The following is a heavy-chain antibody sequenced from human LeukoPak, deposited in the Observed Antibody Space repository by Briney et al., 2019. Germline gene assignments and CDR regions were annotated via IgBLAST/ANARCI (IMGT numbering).Heavy chain of an antibody. CDR1: GFSFSNYW. CDR2: INTDGSMI. Sequence: PGGSLRLSCEASGFSFSNYWMEWVRQAPVKVLVWVSRINTDGSMITHADSVKGRFTISRDNAKNTLYLQMNSLRAEDTAVYYCARDKDWGFGDYWGQGILVTVSS. J-gene: IGHJ4*02. CDR3: ARDKDWGFGDY. D-gene: IGHD7-27*01. V-gene: IGHV3-74*01.